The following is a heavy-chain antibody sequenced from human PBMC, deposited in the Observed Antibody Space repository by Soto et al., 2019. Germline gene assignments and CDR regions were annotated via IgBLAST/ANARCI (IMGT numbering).Heavy chain of an antibody. CDR2: IYYSGST. CDR1: GGSISSGGYY. J-gene: IGHJ5*02. V-gene: IGHV4-31*03. D-gene: IGHD6-13*01. Sequence: QVQLQESGPGLVKPSQTLSLTCTVSGGSISSGGYYWSWIRQHPGKGLEWIGYIYYSGSTYYNPSLTSRVTISVDTSKHQFSLKLSSVTAADTAVYYCARATNFAAAGTIWAWGQGTLVTVSS. CDR3: ARATNFAAAGTIWA.